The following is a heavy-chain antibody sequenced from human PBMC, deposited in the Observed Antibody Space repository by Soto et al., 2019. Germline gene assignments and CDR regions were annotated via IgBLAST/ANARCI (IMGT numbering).Heavy chain of an antibody. CDR2: IIPIFGTA. CDR1: GGTFSSYA. CDR3: AREYSGYDYALFWFDP. V-gene: IGHV1-69*13. Sequence: SVKVSCKASGGTFSSYAISWVRQAPGQGLEWMGGIIPIFGTANYAQKFQGRVTITADESTSTAYMELSSLRSEDTAVYYCAREYSGYDYALFWFDPWGQGTLVTVSS. J-gene: IGHJ5*02. D-gene: IGHD5-12*01.